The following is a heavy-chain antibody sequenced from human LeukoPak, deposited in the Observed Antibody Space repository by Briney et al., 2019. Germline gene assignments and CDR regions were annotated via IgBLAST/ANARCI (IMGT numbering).Heavy chain of an antibody. D-gene: IGHD3-3*01. Sequence: SETLSLTCTVSGGSISSGGYYWSWIRQHPGKGLEWIGYIYYSGSTYYNPSLKSRVTISVDTSKNQFSLKLSSVTAADTAVYYCARGRSTRPYYDFWSGYYTGRVDWFDPWGQGTLVTVSS. J-gene: IGHJ5*02. CDR2: IYYSGST. CDR3: ARGRSTRPYYDFWSGYYTGRVDWFDP. V-gene: IGHV4-31*03. CDR1: GGSISSGGYY.